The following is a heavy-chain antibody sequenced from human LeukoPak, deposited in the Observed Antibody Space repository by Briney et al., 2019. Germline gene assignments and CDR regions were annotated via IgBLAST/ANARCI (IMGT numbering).Heavy chain of an antibody. CDR2: ITWNGGST. D-gene: IGHD1-26*01. CDR3: AREGSGSYTGPDAFDI. Sequence: GGSLRLSCAASGFTFDDYGMSWVRQAPGKGLEWVSGITWNGGSTGYADSVKGRFTISRDNAKNSLYLQMNSLRAEDTALYYCAREGSGSYTGPDAFDIWGQGTMLTVSS. CDR1: GFTFDDYG. V-gene: IGHV3-20*04. J-gene: IGHJ3*02.